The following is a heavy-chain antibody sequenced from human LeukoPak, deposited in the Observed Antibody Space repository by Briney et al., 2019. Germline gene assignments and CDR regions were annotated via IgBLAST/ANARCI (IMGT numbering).Heavy chain of an antibody. CDR1: GFTFSSYA. CDR3: ARGYSVVVVADLEAFFDY. CDR2: ISGSGGST. Sequence: GGSLRLSCAASGFTFSSYAMSWVRQAPGKGLEWVSAISGSGGSTYYADSVKGRFTISRDNSKNTLYLQMNSLRAEDTAVYYCARGYSVVVVADLEAFFDYWGQGTLVTVSS. D-gene: IGHD2-15*01. J-gene: IGHJ4*02. V-gene: IGHV3-23*01.